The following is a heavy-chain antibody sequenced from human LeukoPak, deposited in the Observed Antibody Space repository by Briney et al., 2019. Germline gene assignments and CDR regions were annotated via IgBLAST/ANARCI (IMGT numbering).Heavy chain of an antibody. D-gene: IGHD6-25*01. CDR1: AYSFSYFG. J-gene: IGHJ4*02. Sequence: GASVRVSCKASAYSFSYFGIKWVRQAPGQGLEWMGWISGYNGNTNYAQKSEGRLTLTTDTATSTVYMELRNLRSDDTAVYYCARGLDAAAGLANFDSWGQGTLVTVSS. CDR2: ISGYNGNT. CDR3: ARGLDAAAGLANFDS. V-gene: IGHV1-18*01.